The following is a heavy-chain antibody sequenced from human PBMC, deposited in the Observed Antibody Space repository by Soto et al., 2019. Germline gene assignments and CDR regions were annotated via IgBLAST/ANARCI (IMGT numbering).Heavy chain of an antibody. CDR3: ARDTIAGYGDYVIDY. Sequence: ASVKVSCKASGYTFTSYGISWVRQAPGQGLEWMGWISAYNGNTNYAQKLQGRVTMTTDTSTSTAYMEPRSLRSDDTAVYYCARDTIAGYGDYVIDYWGQGTLVTVSS. D-gene: IGHD4-17*01. CDR1: GYTFTSYG. J-gene: IGHJ4*02. V-gene: IGHV1-18*01. CDR2: ISAYNGNT.